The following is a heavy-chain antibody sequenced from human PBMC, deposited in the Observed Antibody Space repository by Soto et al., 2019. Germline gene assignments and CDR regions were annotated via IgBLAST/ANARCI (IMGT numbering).Heavy chain of an antibody. Sequence: QVQLVESGGGVVQPGRSLRLSCAASGFTFSSYGMHWVRQAPGKGLEWVAVIWFDGSNKFYADSVKGRFTISRDNSKNKASLQMNSLRDEDSAAYYCATTGPYWGQGTLVTVSS. CDR2: IWFDGSNK. CDR3: ATTGPY. V-gene: IGHV3-33*01. CDR1: GFTFSSYG. J-gene: IGHJ4*02.